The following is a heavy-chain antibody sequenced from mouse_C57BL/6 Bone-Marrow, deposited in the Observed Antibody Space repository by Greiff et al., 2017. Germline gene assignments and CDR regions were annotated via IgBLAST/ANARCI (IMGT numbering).Heavy chain of an antibody. CDR2: INPNNGGT. CDR3: ARSYYGSSYVKAY. CDR1: GYTFTDYY. D-gene: IGHD1-1*01. V-gene: IGHV1-26*01. Sequence: VQLQQSGPELVKPGASVKISCKASGYTFTDYYMNWVKQSHGKSLEWIGDINPNNGGTSYNQKFKGKATLTVDKSSSTAYMELRSLTSEDSAVYYCARSYYGSSYVKAYWGQGTLVTVSA. J-gene: IGHJ3*01.